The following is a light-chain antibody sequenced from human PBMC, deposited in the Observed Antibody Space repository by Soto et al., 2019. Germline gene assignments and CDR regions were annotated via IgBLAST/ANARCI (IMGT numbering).Light chain of an antibody. CDR1: QSVSSH. CDR2: GTS. Sequence: VLSNSQVAVSLSPGERSTPSGRASQSVSSHLAWYQQKPGQAPRLLIYGTSTRASGVPARFSGSGSGTDFTPTISSLQPEDFALYYCQQRNTWPPITFGHGTRLDIK. J-gene: IGKJ5*01. CDR3: QQRNTWPPIT. V-gene: IGKV3-11*01.